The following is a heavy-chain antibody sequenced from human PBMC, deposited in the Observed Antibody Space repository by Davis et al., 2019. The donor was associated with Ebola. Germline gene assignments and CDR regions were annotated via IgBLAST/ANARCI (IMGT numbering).Heavy chain of an antibody. CDR3: TKRAGGSGSPIDS. CDR1: GFIFRSYV. J-gene: IGHJ4*02. Sequence: GESLKISCEASGFIFRSYVMSWVRQAPGKGLEWVSRISPDGTTTTYADSVEGRFTISRDNAKNILYLQMNSLRAEDTALYYCTKRAGGSGSPIDSWGQGTLVSVSS. V-gene: IGHV3-23*01. CDR2: ISPDGTTT. D-gene: IGHD3-10*01.